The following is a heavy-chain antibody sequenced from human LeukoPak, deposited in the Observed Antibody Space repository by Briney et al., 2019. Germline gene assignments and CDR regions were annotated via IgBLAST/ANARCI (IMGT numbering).Heavy chain of an antibody. D-gene: IGHD3-9*01. J-gene: IGHJ4*02. V-gene: IGHV3-7*04. CDR2: IKQDGSEK. Sequence: PGGSLRLSCAASGFTLSSYWMNWVRQAPGKGLEWVANIKQDGSEKYYVDSVKGRFTISRDNAKNSLYLQMNSLRAEDTAVYYCARVNYDILTGYLSYFDYWGQGTLVTVSS. CDR3: ARVNYDILTGYLSYFDY. CDR1: GFTLSSYW.